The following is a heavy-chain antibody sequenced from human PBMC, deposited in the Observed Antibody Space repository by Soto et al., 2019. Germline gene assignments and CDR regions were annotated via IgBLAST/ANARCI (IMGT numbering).Heavy chain of an antibody. V-gene: IGHV3-30*03. CDR2: ISYDGGLQ. CDR1: GFTFTSYG. Sequence: QAHLVESGGGVVQPGRSLRLSCAASGFTFTSYGMHWFRQAPGTRLEWVAVISYDGGLQHYADSVQGRFTISRDNSKNMVLLQMNSLRAEDTAVYYCVSDRGYGHAAVPYSWGQGTLVSVSS. CDR3: VSDRGYGHAAVPYS. D-gene: IGHD5-18*01. J-gene: IGHJ4*02.